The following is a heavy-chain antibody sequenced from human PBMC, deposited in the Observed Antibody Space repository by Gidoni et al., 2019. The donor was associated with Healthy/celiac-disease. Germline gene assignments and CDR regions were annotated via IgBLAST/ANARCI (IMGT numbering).Heavy chain of an antibody. Sequence: EVQLVGSGGGLVQHGRSLRLSCAASGFTFDDYAMHWVRQAPGKGLEWVSGISWNSGSIGYADSVKGRFTISRDNAKTSLYLQMNSLRAEDTALYYCATDIGAAVAVRFDYWGQGTLVTVSS. CDR2: ISWNSGSI. CDR3: ATDIGAAVAVRFDY. CDR1: GFTFDDYA. D-gene: IGHD6-19*01. J-gene: IGHJ4*02. V-gene: IGHV3-9*01.